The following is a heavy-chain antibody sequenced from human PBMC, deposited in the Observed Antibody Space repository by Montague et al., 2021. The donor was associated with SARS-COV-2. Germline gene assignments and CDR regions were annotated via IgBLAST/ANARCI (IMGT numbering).Heavy chain of an antibody. V-gene: IGHV2-70*04. CDR2: IDWDDDK. CDR3: ARSYYDILTNYYDAFDI. D-gene: IGHD3-9*01. J-gene: IGHJ3*02. Sequence: PALVKPTQTLTLTCTLSGFSLSTSGMRVSWIRQPPGKALEWLALIDWDDDKFYSTSLKTRLTISKDTSKNQVVLTMTNMDPVDTATYYCARSYYDILTNYYDAFDIWGQGTMVTVSS. CDR1: GFSLSTSGMR.